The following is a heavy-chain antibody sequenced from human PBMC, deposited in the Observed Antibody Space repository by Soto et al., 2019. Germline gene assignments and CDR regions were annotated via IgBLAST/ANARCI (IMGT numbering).Heavy chain of an antibody. Sequence: SVKVSCKASGGTFSTYAINWVRQAPGQGLEWMGGIIPIFGTANYAQKFQDRVTITADESTSTAYMELSSLRSEDTAVYYCASHSFYYDSSGYYHTLGYWGQGNMVTVSS. CDR1: GGTFSTYA. V-gene: IGHV1-69*13. CDR2: IIPIFGTA. J-gene: IGHJ4*02. D-gene: IGHD3-22*01. CDR3: ASHSFYYDSSGYYHTLGY.